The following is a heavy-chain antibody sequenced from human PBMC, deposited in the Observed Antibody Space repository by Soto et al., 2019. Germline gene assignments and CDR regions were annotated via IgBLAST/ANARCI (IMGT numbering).Heavy chain of an antibody. Sequence: QVQLQESGPGLVKPSQTLSLTCTVSGGSISSGDYYWSWIRQHPGKGLQWIGYIYYSGSTYYNPSLKSRVTISVDTSKTHFSQKLSSVTAADTAVYYGARWWSGSRQGFNPWAQGTLVTVSS. V-gene: IGHV4-31*03. CDR1: GGSISSGDYY. J-gene: IGHJ5*02. CDR2: IYYSGST. CDR3: ARWWSGSRQGFNP. D-gene: IGHD3-3*01.